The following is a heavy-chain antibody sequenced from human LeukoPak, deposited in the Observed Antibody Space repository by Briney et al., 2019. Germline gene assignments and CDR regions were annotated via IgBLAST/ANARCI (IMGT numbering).Heavy chain of an antibody. J-gene: IGHJ3*02. CDR1: GFTFSSYE. Sequence: GGSLRLSCAASGFTFSSYEFYWVRQAPGKGLEWISYISSGGSTIKYTDSVKGRFTISRDDAKQSLYLQMNSLRADDTAIYYCGAAWQFVGAFDTWGQGTLVTVSS. CDR2: ISSGGSTI. CDR3: GAAWQFVGAFDT. V-gene: IGHV3-48*03. D-gene: IGHD3-10*01.